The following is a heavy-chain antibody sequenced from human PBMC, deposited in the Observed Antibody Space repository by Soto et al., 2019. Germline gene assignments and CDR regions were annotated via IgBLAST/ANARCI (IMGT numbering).Heavy chain of an antibody. CDR2: INPDNGNT. D-gene: IGHD2-15*01. Sequence: GASVTVSCKASGYTITRYTMYWVRQAPGQRLEWMGWINPDNGNTISSQKFQDRVIITRDTSASTAYMDLSSLRSEDTAVYYCARGIATGQLDPWGQGTLVTVS. CDR3: ARGIATGQLDP. V-gene: IGHV1-3*01. CDR1: GYTITRYT. J-gene: IGHJ5*02.